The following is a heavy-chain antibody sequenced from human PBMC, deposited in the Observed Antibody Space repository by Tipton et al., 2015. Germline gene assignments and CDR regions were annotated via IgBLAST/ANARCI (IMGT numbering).Heavy chain of an antibody. CDR2: INQDGTET. J-gene: IGHJ4*02. Sequence: SLRLSCAASEFTFSHYWMSWVRQAPGKGLEWVGQINQDGTETYYGDSVKGRFTISRDNAKNSVFLQSNSLRDEDTAVYFCARDNTGTTFDYWGQGTLVTVSS. V-gene: IGHV3-7*01. CDR3: ARDNTGTTFDY. CDR1: EFTFSHYW. D-gene: IGHD1-7*01.